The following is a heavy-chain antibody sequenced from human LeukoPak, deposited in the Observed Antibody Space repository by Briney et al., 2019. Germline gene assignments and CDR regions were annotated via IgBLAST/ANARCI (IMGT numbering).Heavy chain of an antibody. Sequence: PGGSLRLSCAASGFTFSSYAMHWVHQAPGKGLEWVAVISYDGSNKYYADSVKGRFTISRDNSKNTLYLQMNSLRAEDTAVYYCARVDSSSWYPGFDYWGQGTLVTVSS. CDR3: ARVDSSSWYPGFDY. CDR1: GFTFSSYA. J-gene: IGHJ4*02. D-gene: IGHD6-13*01. CDR2: ISYDGSNK. V-gene: IGHV3-30*04.